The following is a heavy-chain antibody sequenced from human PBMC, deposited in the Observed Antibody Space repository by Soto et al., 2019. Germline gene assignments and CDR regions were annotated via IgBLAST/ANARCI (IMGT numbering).Heavy chain of an antibody. D-gene: IGHD2-2*02. J-gene: IGHJ5*02. CDR3: ARDLKYCSSTSCYTPGWFDP. CDR2: TYYRFKWYN. CDR1: GDSVSSNSAA. Sequence: PSQTLSLTCAISGDSVSSNSAAWNWIRQSPSRGLEWLGRTYYRFKWYNDYAVSVKSRITISPDTSKNQFSLQLNSVTPEDTAVYYCARDLKYCSSTSCYTPGWFDPWGQGTLVTVSS. V-gene: IGHV6-1*01.